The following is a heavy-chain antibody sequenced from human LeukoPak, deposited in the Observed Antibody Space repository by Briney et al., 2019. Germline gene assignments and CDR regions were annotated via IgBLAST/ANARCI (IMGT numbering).Heavy chain of an antibody. CDR2: IGTAGDT. CDR3: ARGSLLGTQYEYDSSGIDY. Sequence: GGSLRLSCAASGFTFSSYDMHWVRQATGKGLEWVSAIGTAGDTYYPGSVKGRFTISRENAKNSLYLQMNSLRAGDTAVYYCARGSLLGTQYEYDSSGIDYWGQGTLVTVSS. D-gene: IGHD3-22*01. J-gene: IGHJ4*02. V-gene: IGHV3-13*01. CDR1: GFTFSSYD.